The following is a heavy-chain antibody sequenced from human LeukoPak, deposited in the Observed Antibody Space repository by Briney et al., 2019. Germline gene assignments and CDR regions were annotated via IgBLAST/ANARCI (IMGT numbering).Heavy chain of an antibody. D-gene: IGHD2-2*01. CDR3: ATSSIVVVPAAQLDY. J-gene: IGHJ4*02. CDR2: IYYSGST. CDR1: GGSISSYY. Sequence: SETLSLTCTVSGGSISSYYWSWIRQPPGKGLEWIGYIYYSGSTNYNPSLKSRVTISVDTSKNQFSLKLSSVTAADTAVYYCATSSIVVVPAAQLDYWGQGTLVTVSS. V-gene: IGHV4-59*01.